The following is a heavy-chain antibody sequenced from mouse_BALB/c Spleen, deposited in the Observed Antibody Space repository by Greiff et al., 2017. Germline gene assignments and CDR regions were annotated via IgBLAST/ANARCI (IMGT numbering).Heavy chain of an antibody. D-gene: IGHD1-1*01. Sequence: EVQLVESGPELVKPGASMKISCKASGYSFTGYTMNWVKQSHGKNLEWIGLINPYNGGTSYNQKFKGKATLTVDKSSSTAYMELLSLTSEDSAVYYCARDYYGSSYYFDYWGQGTTLTVSS. CDR2: INPYNGGT. J-gene: IGHJ2*01. V-gene: IGHV1-18*01. CDR1: GYSFTGYT. CDR3: ARDYYGSSYYFDY.